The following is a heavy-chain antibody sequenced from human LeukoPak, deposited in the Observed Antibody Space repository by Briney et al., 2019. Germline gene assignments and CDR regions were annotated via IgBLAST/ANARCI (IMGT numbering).Heavy chain of an antibody. V-gene: IGHV4-30-2*01. Sequence: KASQTLSLTCTVSGGSISSGGYYWSWIRQPPGKGLEWIGYIYHSGSTYYNPSLKSRVTISVDTSKNQFSLKLSSVTAADTAVYYCARHRSVYYDAFDIWGQGTMVTVSS. CDR2: IYHSGST. CDR3: ARHRSVYYDAFDI. J-gene: IGHJ3*02. D-gene: IGHD1-14*01. CDR1: GGSISSGGYY.